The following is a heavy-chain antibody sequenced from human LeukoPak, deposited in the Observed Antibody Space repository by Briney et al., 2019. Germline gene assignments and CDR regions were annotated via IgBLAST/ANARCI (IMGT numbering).Heavy chain of an antibody. D-gene: IGHD3-10*01. CDR3: ARAETYYYGSWSYYYYMDV. V-gene: IGHV4-59*01. J-gene: IGHJ6*03. Sequence: SETLSLTCTVSGGSIDSYYWSWIRQPPGKGLEWIGYIYYSGSTKYNPSLKSRVTISVDTSKNQFSLKLSSVTAADTAVYYCARAETYYYGSWSYYYYMDVWGKGTTVTISS. CDR2: IYYSGST. CDR1: GGSIDSYY.